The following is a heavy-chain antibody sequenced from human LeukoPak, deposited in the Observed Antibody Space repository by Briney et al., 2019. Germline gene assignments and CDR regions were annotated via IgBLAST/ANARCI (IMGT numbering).Heavy chain of an antibody. D-gene: IGHD6-6*01. Sequence: GGSLRLSCAVSGFTFSGFWMSWSRQAPGKGLEWVASINSGGSEGYYADVVKGRFTISRDNAKNSLYLQINSLRAEDTAVYYCARSSYSSSSSVWGQGAMVTVSS. CDR2: INSGGSEG. CDR3: ARSSYSSSSSV. V-gene: IGHV3-7*03. J-gene: IGHJ3*01. CDR1: GFTFSGFW.